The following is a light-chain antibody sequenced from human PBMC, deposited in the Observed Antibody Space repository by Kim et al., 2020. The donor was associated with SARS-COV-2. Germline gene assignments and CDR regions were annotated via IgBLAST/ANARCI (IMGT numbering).Light chain of an antibody. J-gene: IGKJ5*01. CDR3: QQYNTYPS. V-gene: IGKV1-5*01. CDR1: QTVESW. CDR2: DAS. Sequence: SAYVGDRVTITCRASQTVESWLAWYQQKPGKAPKLLIYDASSLESGVPPRFSGSRSGTEFTLTISSLQPDDFATYYCQQYNTYPSFGQGTRLEIK.